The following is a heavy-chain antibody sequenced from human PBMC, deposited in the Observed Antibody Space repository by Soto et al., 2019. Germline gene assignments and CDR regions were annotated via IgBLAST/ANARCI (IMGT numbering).Heavy chain of an antibody. V-gene: IGHV3-23*01. Sequence: LSCAASGFTFSSYAMSWVRQAPGKGLEWVSAISGSGGSTYYADSVKGRFTISRDNSKNTLYLQMNSLRAEDTAVYYCAKDLDPYCSGGSCWPGHFDLWGRGTLVTVSS. CDR1: GFTFSSYA. CDR3: AKDLDPYCSGGSCWPGHFDL. CDR2: ISGSGGST. J-gene: IGHJ2*01. D-gene: IGHD2-15*01.